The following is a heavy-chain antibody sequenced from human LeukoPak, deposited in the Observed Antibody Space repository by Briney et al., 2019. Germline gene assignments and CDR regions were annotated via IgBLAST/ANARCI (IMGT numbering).Heavy chain of an antibody. V-gene: IGHV4-34*01. CDR1: GGSFSGYY. CDR2: INHSGST. J-gene: IGHJ6*03. D-gene: IGHD6-6*01. Sequence: SETLSLTCAVYGGSFSGYYWSWIRQPPGKGLEWIGEINHSGSTNYNPSLKSRVTISVDTSKNQFSLKPSSVTAADTAVYYCARGGIAARPGYYYYMDVWGKGTTVTVSS. CDR3: ARGGIAARPGYYYYMDV.